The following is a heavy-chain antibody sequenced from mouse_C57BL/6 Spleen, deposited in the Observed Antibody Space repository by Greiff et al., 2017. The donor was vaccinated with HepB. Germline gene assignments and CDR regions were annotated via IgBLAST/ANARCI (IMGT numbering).Heavy chain of an antibody. CDR3: ARYYYGSSSDV. J-gene: IGHJ1*03. D-gene: IGHD1-1*01. Sequence: VQLQQSGAELVKPGASVKLSCKASGYTFTSYWMHWVKQRPGQGLEWIGMIHPNSGSTNYNEKFKSKATLTVDKSSSTAYMQLSSLTSEDSAVYYCARYYYGSSSDVWGTGTTVTVSS. CDR1: GYTFTSYW. CDR2: IHPNSGST. V-gene: IGHV1-64*01.